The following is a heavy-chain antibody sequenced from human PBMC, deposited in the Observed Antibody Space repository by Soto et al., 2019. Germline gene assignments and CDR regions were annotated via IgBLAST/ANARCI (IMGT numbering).Heavy chain of an antibody. CDR2: INHSGST. CDR1: GGSFSGYY. CDR3: ARYIRGIDSSGFFYDY. V-gene: IGHV4-34*01. D-gene: IGHD3-22*01. Sequence: SETLSLTCAVYGGSFSGYYWSWIRQPPGKGLEWIGEINHSGSTNYNPSLKSRVTISVDASKNQFSLKLSSVTAADTAVYYCARYIRGIDSSGFFYDYWGQGTLVTVSS. J-gene: IGHJ4*02.